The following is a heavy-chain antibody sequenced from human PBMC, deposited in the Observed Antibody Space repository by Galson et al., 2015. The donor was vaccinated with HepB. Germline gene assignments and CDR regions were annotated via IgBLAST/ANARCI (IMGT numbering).Heavy chain of an antibody. V-gene: IGHV3-53*01. J-gene: IGHJ6*03. CDR1: GFSVSTNY. CDR2: SYSGGST. Sequence: SLRLSCAASGFSVSTNYMTWVRQAPGKGLEWVSGSYSGGSTSYADSLQGRFTISRDNSKNTLYLQMNSLRAEDTAVYYCARGLTSVRGYYDLWRGYDYYYYYYMDVWGKGTTVTVSS. CDR3: ARGLTSVRGYYDLWRGYDYYYYYYMDV. D-gene: IGHD3-3*01.